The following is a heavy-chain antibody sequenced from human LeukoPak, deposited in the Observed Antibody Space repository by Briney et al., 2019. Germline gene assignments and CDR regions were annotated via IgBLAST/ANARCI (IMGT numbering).Heavy chain of an antibody. CDR2: MSGSGGGT. CDR3: AKRGVVIRVILVGFYKEAYYFDS. V-gene: IGHV3-23*01. D-gene: IGHD3-22*01. CDR1: GITLSNYG. J-gene: IGHJ4*02. Sequence: PGGSLRLSCAVPGITLSNYGMSWVRKAPGKGLEWVAGMSGSGGGTNYADSVKGRFTVSRDSSKNTLYLQMKSLRAEDTAVYFCAKRGVVIRVILVGFYKEAYYFDSWGQGALVTVSS.